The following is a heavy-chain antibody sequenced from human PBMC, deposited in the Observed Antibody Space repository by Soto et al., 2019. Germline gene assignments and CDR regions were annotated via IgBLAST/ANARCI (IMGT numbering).Heavy chain of an antibody. D-gene: IGHD5-18*01. Sequence: GGSLRLSCAASGFTFSSYAMSWVRQAPGKGLEWVSAISGSGGSTYYADSVKGRFTISRDNSKNTLYLQMNSLRAEDTAVYYCARDLTGYSYGPKNYYYGMDVWGQGTTVTVSS. V-gene: IGHV3-23*01. CDR2: ISGSGGST. CDR1: GFTFSSYA. CDR3: ARDLTGYSYGPKNYYYGMDV. J-gene: IGHJ6*02.